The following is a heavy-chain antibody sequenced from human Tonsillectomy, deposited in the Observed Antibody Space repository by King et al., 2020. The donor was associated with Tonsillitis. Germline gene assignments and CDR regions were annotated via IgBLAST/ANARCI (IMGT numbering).Heavy chain of an antibody. CDR2: IYYSGST. CDR1: GGSISSSSYY. D-gene: IGHD3-3*01. CDR3: ARPTKRPFWRFDP. Sequence: QLQESGPGLVKPSETLSLTCTVSGGSISSSSYYWGWIRQPPGKGLEWIGSIYYSGSTYYNPSLKSRVTISVDTSKNQFSLKLSAVTAADTAVYYCARPTKRPFWRFDPWGQGTLVTVSS. V-gene: IGHV4-39*07. J-gene: IGHJ5*02.